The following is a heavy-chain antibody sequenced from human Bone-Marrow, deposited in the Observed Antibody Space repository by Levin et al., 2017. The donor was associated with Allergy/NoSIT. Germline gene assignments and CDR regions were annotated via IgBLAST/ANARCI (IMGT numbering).Heavy chain of an antibody. CDR2: LYSGGAT. D-gene: IGHD2-15*01. CDR3: AILATTPVWASDI. CDR1: GFTVSNNY. J-gene: IGHJ3*02. V-gene: IGHV3-53*01. Sequence: GGSLRLSCAASGFTVSNNYMTWVRQAPGKGLEWVSDLYSGGATYYADSVKGRFTIARDSSKNTLYLQMNSLRAEDTAVYYCAILATTPVWASDIWGRGTVVTVSS.